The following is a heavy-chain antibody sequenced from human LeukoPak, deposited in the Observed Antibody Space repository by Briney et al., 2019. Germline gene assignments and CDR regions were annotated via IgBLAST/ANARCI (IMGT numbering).Heavy chain of an antibody. CDR1: GYTFTSCY. Sequence: ASVKVSCKASGYTFTSCYMHWVRQAPGQGLEWMGIINPTGGSTSYAQKFQGRVTVTRDTSTSTVFMELSSLRSEDTALYYCTRSAVVGAPGDFDYWGQGTLVTVSS. D-gene: IGHD1-26*01. CDR3: TRSAVVGAPGDFDY. J-gene: IGHJ4*02. CDR2: INPTGGST. V-gene: IGHV1-46*03.